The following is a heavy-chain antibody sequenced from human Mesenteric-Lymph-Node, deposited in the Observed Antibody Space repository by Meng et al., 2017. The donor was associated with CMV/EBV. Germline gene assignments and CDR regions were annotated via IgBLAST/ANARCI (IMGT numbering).Heavy chain of an antibody. CDR2: VKPGGGP. V-gene: IGHV4-34*01. CDR3: ARGRGKYFAYFDY. D-gene: IGHD3-10*01. J-gene: IGHJ4*02. Sequence: CAVFGGSFSGYYWNWIRQAPGKGLEWIGEVKPGGGPNYNRSVKSRLSISIDTSKNQVSLKLSSVTAADTAVYYCARGRGKYFAYFDYWGQGALVTVSS. CDR1: GGSFSGYY.